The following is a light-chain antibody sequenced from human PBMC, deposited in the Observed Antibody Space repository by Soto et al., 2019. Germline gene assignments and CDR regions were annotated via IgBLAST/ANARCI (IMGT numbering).Light chain of an antibody. CDR2: GAS. V-gene: IGKV3-20*01. CDR3: QQYASSPLT. CDR1: QNVGRNY. J-gene: IGKJ4*01. Sequence: ETVLTQSPGTLSLSPGERATLSCRASQNVGRNYVVWYKQKPGQAPRVLIYGASSRATGIPARFSGSGSGTDFTLTISRLEPEDFAVYYCQQYASSPLTFGGGTKVEVK.